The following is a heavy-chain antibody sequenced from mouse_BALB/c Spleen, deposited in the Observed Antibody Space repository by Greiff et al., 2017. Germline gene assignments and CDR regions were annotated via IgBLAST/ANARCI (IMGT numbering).Heavy chain of an antibody. CDR1: GFTFSSYG. CDR2: INSNGGST. D-gene: IGHD1-1*01. CDR3: ARDYYGRPY. J-gene: IGHJ4*01. V-gene: IGHV5-6-3*01. Sequence: EVQLVESGGGLVQPGGSLKLSCAASGFTFSSYGMSWVRQTPDKRLVLVATINSNGGSTYYPDSVKGRFTISRDNAKNTLYLQMSSLKSEDTAMYYCARDYYGRPYWGRGTSVTVSS.